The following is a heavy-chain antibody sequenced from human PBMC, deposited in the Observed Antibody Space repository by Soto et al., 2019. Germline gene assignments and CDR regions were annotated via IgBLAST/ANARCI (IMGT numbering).Heavy chain of an antibody. J-gene: IGHJ6*02. V-gene: IGHV1-69*04. CDR1: GGTFSSYA. CDR2: IIPILGIA. CDR3: VREVGQQLVLYYYGMDV. D-gene: IGHD6-13*01. Sequence: ASVKVSCKASGGTFSSYAISWVRQAPGQGLEWMGRIIPILGIANYAQKFQGRVTITADKSTSTAYMELSSLRSEDTAVYYCVREVGQQLVLYYYGMDVWGQGTTVTVSS.